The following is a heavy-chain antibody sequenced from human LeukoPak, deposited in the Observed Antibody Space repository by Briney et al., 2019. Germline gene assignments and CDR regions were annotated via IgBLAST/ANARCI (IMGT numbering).Heavy chain of an antibody. D-gene: IGHD6-13*01. CDR1: GFTFSSYG. V-gene: IGHV3-30*02. J-gene: IGHJ4*02. CDR2: IRYDGSNK. CDR3: AKDRDVAAAGTLRMIH. Sequence: GGSLRLSCAASGFTFSSYGMHWVRQAPGKGLEWVAFIRYDGSNKYYADSVKGRFTISRDNSKNTLYLQMNSLRDVDTAVYYCAKDRDVAAAGTLRMIHWGQGTLVTVSS.